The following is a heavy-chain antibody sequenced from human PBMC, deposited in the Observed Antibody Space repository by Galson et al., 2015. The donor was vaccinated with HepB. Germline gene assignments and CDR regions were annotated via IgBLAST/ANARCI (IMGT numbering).Heavy chain of an antibody. CDR2: ISAYNGNT. J-gene: IGHJ6*02. V-gene: IGHV1-18*01. Sequence: SVKVSCKASGYTFTSYGISWVRQAPGQGLEWMGWISAYNGNTNYAQKLQGRVTMTTDTSTSTAYMELSSLRSEDTAVYYCARGAIFGVDYYYYGMDVWGQGTTVTVSS. CDR1: GYTFTSYG. D-gene: IGHD3-3*01. CDR3: ARGAIFGVDYYYYGMDV.